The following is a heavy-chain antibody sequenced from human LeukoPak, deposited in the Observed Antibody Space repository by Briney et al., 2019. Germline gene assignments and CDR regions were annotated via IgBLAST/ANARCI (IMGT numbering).Heavy chain of an antibody. V-gene: IGHV3-30*02. J-gene: IGHJ4*02. CDR3: ATGSGSYNPFPFD. CDR1: GFTFSSYG. Sequence: GGSLRLSCAASGFTFSSYGMHWVRQAPGKGLEWVAFIRYDGSNKYYADSVKGRFTISGDNSKNTLYLQMNSLRAEDTVVYYCATGSGSYNPFPFDWGQGTLVTVSS. D-gene: IGHD1-26*01. CDR2: IRYDGSNK.